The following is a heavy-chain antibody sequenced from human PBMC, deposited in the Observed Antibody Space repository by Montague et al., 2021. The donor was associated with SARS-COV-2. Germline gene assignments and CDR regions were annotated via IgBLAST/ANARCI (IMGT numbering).Heavy chain of an antibody. Sequence: SETLSLTRTVSGGSISSYYWSWIRQPPGKGLEWIGYIYYSGSTNYNPSLKSRVTISVDTSKNQFSLKLSSVTAADTAVYYCARGSGWMGNAFDIWGQGTMVPVPS. V-gene: IGHV4-59*01. CDR2: IYYSGST. CDR3: ARGSGWMGNAFDI. D-gene: IGHD6-19*01. CDR1: GGSISSYY. J-gene: IGHJ3*02.